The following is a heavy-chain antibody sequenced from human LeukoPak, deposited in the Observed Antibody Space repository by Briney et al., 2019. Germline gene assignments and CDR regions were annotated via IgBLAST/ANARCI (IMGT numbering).Heavy chain of an antibody. CDR1: GFTFSSYS. Sequence: GGSLRLSCAASGFTFSSYSMNWVCQAPGKGLEWVSGTGSTHTQYADSMKGRFTISRDNAKNSLYLQINSLTTEDTAVYYCARDSYDYYGHRYFDLWGRGTLVTVSS. D-gene: IGHD3-10*01. CDR2: TGSTHT. CDR3: ARDSYDYYGHRYFDL. J-gene: IGHJ2*01. V-gene: IGHV3-21*01.